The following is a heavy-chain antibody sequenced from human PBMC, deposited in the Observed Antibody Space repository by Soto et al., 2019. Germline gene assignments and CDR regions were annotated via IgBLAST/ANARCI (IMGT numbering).Heavy chain of an antibody. CDR2: IYHSGST. Sequence: QLQLQESGSGLVKPSQTLSLTCAVSGGSISSGGYSWSWIRQPPGKGLEWIGYIYHSGSTYYNTSLKSRVTISVDRSKNQFSLKLSSVTAADTAVYYCARGVRTAEWFGSYGMDVWGQGTTVTVSS. CDR1: GGSISSGGYS. J-gene: IGHJ6*02. CDR3: ARGVRTAEWFGSYGMDV. D-gene: IGHD3-10*01. V-gene: IGHV4-30-2*01.